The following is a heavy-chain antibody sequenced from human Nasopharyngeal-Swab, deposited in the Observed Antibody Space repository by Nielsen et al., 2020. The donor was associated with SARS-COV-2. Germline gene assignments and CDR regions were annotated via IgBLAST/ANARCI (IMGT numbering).Heavy chain of an antibody. CDR3: ASRRITISPWFDP. J-gene: IGHJ5*02. CDR1: GGSISSGDYY. D-gene: IGHD3-3*01. Sequence: SETLSLTCTVSGGSISSGDYYWSWIRQHPGKGLEWIGYIYYSGSTYYNPSLKSRVTISVATSKNQFSLKLSSVTAADTAVYYCASRRITISPWFDPWGQGTLVTVSS. V-gene: IGHV4-31*03. CDR2: IYYSGST.